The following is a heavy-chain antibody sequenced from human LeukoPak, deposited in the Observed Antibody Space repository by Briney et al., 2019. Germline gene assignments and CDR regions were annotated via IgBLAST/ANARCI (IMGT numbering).Heavy chain of an antibody. J-gene: IGHJ4*02. V-gene: IGHV3-48*03. CDR2: VSGSGDEI. Sequence: GGSLRLSCAASGFTFNTFEMNWVRQAPGKGLEWVSYVSGSGDEIRYGDSVRGRFTISRDNAKSSLYLQMNSLRAEDTAVYYCATKVPGSYHFSSWGQGTLVTVSS. CDR1: GFTFNTFE. CDR3: ATKVPGSYHFSS. D-gene: IGHD6-19*01.